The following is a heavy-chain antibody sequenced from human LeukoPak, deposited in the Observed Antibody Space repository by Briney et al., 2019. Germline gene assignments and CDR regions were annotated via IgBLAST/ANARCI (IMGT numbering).Heavy chain of an antibody. CDR3: ARDVGAARFDY. D-gene: IGHD6-6*01. CDR1: GGSISSYD. V-gene: IGHV4-59*01. CDR2: IYYSGST. Sequence: AETLSLTCTVSGGSISSYDWSWIRQPPGKGLEWIGCIYYSGSTNYNPALESRVTILVDTSKNHFSLKLSSVTAAGTAVYYCARDVGAARFDYWGQGTLVTVSS. J-gene: IGHJ4*02.